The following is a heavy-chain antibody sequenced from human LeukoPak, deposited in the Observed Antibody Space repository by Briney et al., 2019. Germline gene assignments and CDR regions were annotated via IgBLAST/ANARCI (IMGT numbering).Heavy chain of an antibody. D-gene: IGHD3-10*01. CDR2: ISRRGNT. CDR1: GFTFSSYA. CDR3: ARHGEYYFDY. V-gene: IGHV4-34*01. Sequence: PWGVLRLSCAASGFTFSSYAMSWVRQPPGKGLEWIGQISRRGNTNYNPSLKSRVTISVDTSKNQLSLKLSTVTAADTALYYCARHGEYYFDYWGQGTLVTVSS. J-gene: IGHJ4*02.